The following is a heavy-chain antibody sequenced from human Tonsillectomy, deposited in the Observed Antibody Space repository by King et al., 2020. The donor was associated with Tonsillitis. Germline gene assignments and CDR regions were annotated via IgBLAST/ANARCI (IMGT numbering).Heavy chain of an antibody. CDR2: ISPDGCKE. V-gene: IGHV3-30*03. Sequence: VQLVESGGGVVQPGGSLRLSCAASGFSLSDYGMHWVRQAPGKGLEWVAVISPDGCKEDYADSVKGRFTVSRDNPKNTLYLQMNSLRAEDTAVYYCESTRNHGVGHWGQGTLVSVSS. CDR3: ESTRNHGVGH. D-gene: IGHD1-14*01. CDR1: GFSLSDYG. J-gene: IGHJ4*02.